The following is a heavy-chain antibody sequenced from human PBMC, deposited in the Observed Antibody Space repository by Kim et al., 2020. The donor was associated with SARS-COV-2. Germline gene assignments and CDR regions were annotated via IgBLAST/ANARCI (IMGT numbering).Heavy chain of an antibody. CDR3: ARDRVAHEYQLLFSLGY. V-gene: IGHV3-30*05. D-gene: IGHD2-2*01. J-gene: IGHJ4*02. Sequence: NGRFTISRDNSKNTLYLQMNSLRAEGTAVYYCARDRVAHEYQLLFSLGYWGQGTLVTVSS.